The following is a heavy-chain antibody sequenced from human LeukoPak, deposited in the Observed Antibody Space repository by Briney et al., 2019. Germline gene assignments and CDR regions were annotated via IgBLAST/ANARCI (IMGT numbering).Heavy chain of an antibody. D-gene: IGHD3-16*01. V-gene: IGHV3-23*01. J-gene: IGHJ4*02. Sequence: GGSLRLSCAASGFTFSSTSMRWVRQAPGEGLEWVSAISAGGSSTYYADSVKGRFTISRDNSKNTLYLQMNSLRADDTAVYYCAKITRYFFDSWGQGVLVTVSS. CDR1: GFTFSSTS. CDR2: ISAGGSST. CDR3: AKITRYFFDS.